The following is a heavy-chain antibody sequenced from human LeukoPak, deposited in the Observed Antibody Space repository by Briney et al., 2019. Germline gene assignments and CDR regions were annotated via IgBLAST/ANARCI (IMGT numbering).Heavy chain of an antibody. Sequence: PSETLSLTCTVSGGSISSGGFSWSWIRQPPGKGLEWIGYIYHSGSTYYNPSLKSRVTISVDRSKNQFSLKLSSVTAADTAVYYCARGGYSSSWSPDYWGQGTLVTVSS. CDR1: GGSISSGGFS. V-gene: IGHV4-30-2*01. J-gene: IGHJ4*02. D-gene: IGHD6-13*01. CDR2: IYHSGST. CDR3: ARGGYSSSWSPDY.